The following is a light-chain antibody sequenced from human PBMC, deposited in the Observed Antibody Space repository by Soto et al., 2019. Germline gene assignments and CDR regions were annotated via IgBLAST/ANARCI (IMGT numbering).Light chain of an antibody. J-gene: IGKJ1*01. V-gene: IGKV3-15*01. Sequence: EIVMTQSPATLSVSPGERATVSCRASQSVSSNLAWYQQKPGQAPRLLIYGASTRATGIPARFSGSGSGTEFTLTISSPQSEDFAVYYSQQYNSSAPGTFAQGTKLDI. CDR2: GAS. CDR1: QSVSSN. CDR3: QQYNSSAPGT.